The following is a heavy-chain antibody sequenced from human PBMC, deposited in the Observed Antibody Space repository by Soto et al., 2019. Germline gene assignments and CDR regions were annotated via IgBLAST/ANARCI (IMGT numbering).Heavy chain of an antibody. D-gene: IGHD6-6*01. CDR1: GGTFSSYA. CDR3: ASLEYSSSSGHWFDP. Sequence: SVKVSCKASGGTFSSYAISWVRQAPGRGLEWMGGIIPIFGTANYAQKFQGRVTITADESTSTAYMELSSLRSEDTAVYYCASLEYSSSSGHWFDPWAREPWSPSPQ. J-gene: IGHJ5*02. V-gene: IGHV1-69*13. CDR2: IIPIFGTA.